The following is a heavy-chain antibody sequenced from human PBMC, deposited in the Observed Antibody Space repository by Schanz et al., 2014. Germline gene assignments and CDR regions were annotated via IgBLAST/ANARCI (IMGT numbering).Heavy chain of an antibody. Sequence: QVQLVQSGAEVKKPGSSVKVSCKASGGTFSTYTISWVRQAPGQGLEWMGRIIPILGIANYAQKFQGRVTITADKSTSTASMELSSLRSEDTAVYYCARDGVDAAAGGNYWGQGTLVTVSS. CDR3: ARDGVDAAAGGNY. J-gene: IGHJ4*02. D-gene: IGHD6-13*01. CDR2: IIPILGIA. V-gene: IGHV1-69*08. CDR1: GGTFSTYT.